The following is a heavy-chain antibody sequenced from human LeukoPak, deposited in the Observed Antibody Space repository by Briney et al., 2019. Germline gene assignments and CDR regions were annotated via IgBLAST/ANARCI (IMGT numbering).Heavy chain of an antibody. CDR3: ARRREMAKRSLDY. Sequence: NPGGSLRLSCAASEFTFSDYYMSWIRQAPGKGLEWVSYISSNGNTIYYADSVKGRFTISRDNAKNSLYLQMNSLRAEDTAVYYCARRREMAKRSLDYWGQGTLVIVSS. CDR2: ISSNGNTI. J-gene: IGHJ4*02. D-gene: IGHD5-24*01. V-gene: IGHV3-11*01. CDR1: EFTFSDYY.